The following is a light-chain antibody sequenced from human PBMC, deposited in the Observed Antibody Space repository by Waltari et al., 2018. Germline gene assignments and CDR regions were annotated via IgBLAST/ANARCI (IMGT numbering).Light chain of an antibody. CDR1: QHVGTY. J-gene: IGKJ2*01. CDR3: QQGYNSPPT. Sequence: DIQLTQSPSSLYESVGNRVTVHCRASQHVGTYLNWYQQQPGKAPKLLIYAASSLNTGVPSRFSGSGSGTEFSLTISGLQPEDFATYYCQQGYNSPPTFGQGTKLESK. CDR2: AAS. V-gene: IGKV1-39*01.